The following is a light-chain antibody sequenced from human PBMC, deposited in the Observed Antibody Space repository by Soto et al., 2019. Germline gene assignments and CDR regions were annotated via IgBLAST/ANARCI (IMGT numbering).Light chain of an antibody. J-gene: IGKJ4*01. Sequence: EIVLTQSPGTLSLSPGERATLSCRASQSVGSSLAWYQQKPGQAPRLLIYGASSRATVIPDRFCGSGSGTDFTLTISRLEPEDFAVYYCQQYGSSPPLTFGGGTKVEIK. CDR2: GAS. CDR1: QSVGSS. CDR3: QQYGSSPPLT. V-gene: IGKV3-20*01.